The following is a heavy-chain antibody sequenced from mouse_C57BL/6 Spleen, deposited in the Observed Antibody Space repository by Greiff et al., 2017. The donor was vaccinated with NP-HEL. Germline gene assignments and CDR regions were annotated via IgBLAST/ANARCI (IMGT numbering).Heavy chain of an antibody. CDR3: ARGSNYDFDY. D-gene: IGHD2-5*01. V-gene: IGHV1-69*01. CDR1: GYTFTSYW. CDR2: IDPSDSYT. Sequence: VQLQQPGAELVMPGASVKLSCKASGYTFTSYWMHWVKQRPGQGLEWIGEIDPSDSYTNYNQKFKGKSTLTVDKSSSTAYMQLSSLTSEDSAVYYCARGSNYDFDYWGQGTTLTVSS. J-gene: IGHJ2*01.